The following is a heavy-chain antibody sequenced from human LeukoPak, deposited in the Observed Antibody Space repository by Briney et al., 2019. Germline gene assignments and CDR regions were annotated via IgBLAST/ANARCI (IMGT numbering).Heavy chain of an antibody. V-gene: IGHV3-74*01. D-gene: IGHD6-13*01. Sequence: GGSLRLSCAASGFTFSNYNMNWVRQAPGKGLVWVSRISTDGSSTSYADSVKGRFTISRDNAKNTLYLQMNTLRADDTAVYYCAKDHGSSDWYYFDYWGQGTLVTVSS. CDR3: AKDHGSSDWYYFDY. J-gene: IGHJ4*02. CDR2: ISTDGSST. CDR1: GFTFSNYN.